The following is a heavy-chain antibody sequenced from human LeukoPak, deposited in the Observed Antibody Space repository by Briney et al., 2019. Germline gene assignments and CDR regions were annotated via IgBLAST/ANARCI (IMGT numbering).Heavy chain of an antibody. D-gene: IGHD5-18*01. J-gene: IGHJ4*02. CDR2: ISSSSNYI. Sequence: GGSLRLSCAASGFTFSTYSMNWVRQAPGKGLEWVSSISSSSNYIYYADSVKGRFTISRDNAENSLFLQLNSLRADDTAVYYCALDTAMVRSDYWGQGTLVTVSS. CDR3: ALDTAMVRSDY. V-gene: IGHV3-21*01. CDR1: GFTFSTYS.